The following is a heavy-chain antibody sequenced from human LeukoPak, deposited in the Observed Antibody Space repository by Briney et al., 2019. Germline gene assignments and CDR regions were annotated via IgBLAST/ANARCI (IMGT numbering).Heavy chain of an antibody. Sequence: GASVKVSCKASGYTLTAYYIYWVRQAPAQGLEWMGRINPNSGGTDYAQNFQDSVTMTRDTSISTAYMELSRLRSDDTAVYYCARGYCSGGTCYLVENWLDPWGLGTLVTVSS. CDR2: INPNSGGT. D-gene: IGHD2-15*01. J-gene: IGHJ5*02. V-gene: IGHV1-2*06. CDR1: GYTLTAYY. CDR3: ARGYCSGGTCYLVENWLDP.